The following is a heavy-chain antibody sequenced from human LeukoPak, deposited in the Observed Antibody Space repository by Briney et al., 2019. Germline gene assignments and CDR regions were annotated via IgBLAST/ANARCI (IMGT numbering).Heavy chain of an antibody. CDR3: AGLEYYYGSGSSDVFDI. J-gene: IGHJ3*02. D-gene: IGHD3-10*01. Sequence: GESLKISCKGSEYSFTSYWIGWVRQMPGKGLEWMGIIYPGDSDTRYSPSFQGQVTISADKSISTAYLQWSSLKASDTAMYYCAGLEYYYGSGSSDVFDIWGQGTMVTVSS. CDR1: EYSFTSYW. V-gene: IGHV5-51*01. CDR2: IYPGDSDT.